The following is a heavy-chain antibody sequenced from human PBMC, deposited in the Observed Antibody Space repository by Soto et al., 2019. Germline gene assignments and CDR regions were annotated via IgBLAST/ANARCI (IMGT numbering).Heavy chain of an antibody. Sequence: GGSLRLSCAASGFTFSSYGMHWVRQAPGKGLEWVAVISYDGSNKYYADSVKGRFTISRDNSKNTLYLQMNSLRAEDTAVYYCAKAQVPAADYYYYGMDVWGQGTTVTVSS. CDR2: ISYDGSNK. CDR3: AKAQVPAADYYYYGMDV. V-gene: IGHV3-30*18. J-gene: IGHJ6*02. D-gene: IGHD2-2*01. CDR1: GFTFSSYG.